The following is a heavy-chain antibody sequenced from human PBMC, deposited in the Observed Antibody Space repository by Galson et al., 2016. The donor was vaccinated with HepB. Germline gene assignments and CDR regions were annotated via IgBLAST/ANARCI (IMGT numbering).Heavy chain of an antibody. CDR1: GYTFTNYG. J-gene: IGHJ4*02. CDR3: AKDRGYSYGHLHS. CDR2: ISAYNGNT. V-gene: IGHV1-18*01. D-gene: IGHD5-18*01. Sequence: SVKVSCKASGYTFTNYGISWVRQAPGQGLEWMGWISAYNGNTNYAQKFQGRVTMTTDTSTSTALMELRSLRSDDTALYYCAKDRGYSYGHLHSWGQGTLVTVSS.